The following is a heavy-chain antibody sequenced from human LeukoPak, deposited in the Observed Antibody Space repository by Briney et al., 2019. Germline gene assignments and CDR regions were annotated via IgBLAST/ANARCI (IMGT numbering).Heavy chain of an antibody. Sequence: GSLRLSCAAPGFTFSTHWMAWVRQAPGKGLEWVASIKYDGSEKNHVSSVKGRFSISRDNAKNSVFLQMNTLRGDDTAVYYCARWGPPFDYWGQGILVTVST. CDR2: IKYDGSEK. D-gene: IGHD3-16*01. J-gene: IGHJ4*02. CDR1: GFTFSTHW. V-gene: IGHV3-7*01. CDR3: ARWGPPFDY.